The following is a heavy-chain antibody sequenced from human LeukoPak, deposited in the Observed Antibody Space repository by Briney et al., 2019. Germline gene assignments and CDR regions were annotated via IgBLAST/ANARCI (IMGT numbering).Heavy chain of an antibody. Sequence: PGGSLRLSCAASGFTFSSYAMSWVRQAPGKGLEWVSAITGSGGSTYYADSVKGRFTISRDNSKNTLYLQMNSLRAEDTAVYYCARHSSGWYYFDYWGQGTLVTVSS. CDR3: ARHSSGWYYFDY. CDR2: ITGSGGST. V-gene: IGHV3-23*01. CDR1: GFTFSSYA. J-gene: IGHJ4*02. D-gene: IGHD6-19*01.